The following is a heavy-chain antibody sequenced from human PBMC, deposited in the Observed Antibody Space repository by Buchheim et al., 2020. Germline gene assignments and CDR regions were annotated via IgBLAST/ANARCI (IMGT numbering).Heavy chain of an antibody. V-gene: IGHV4-39*07. CDR3: ARDGPLRYFDY. Sequence: QLQLQESGPGLVKPSETLSLTCAVSGGSISSSSYYWGWIRQPPGKGLEWIGSIYHSGSTYYNPSLKSRVTISVDTSKNQFSLKLSSVTAADTAVYYCARDGPLRYFDYWGQGTL. D-gene: IGHD4-17*01. CDR1: GGSISSSSYY. J-gene: IGHJ4*02. CDR2: IYHSGST.